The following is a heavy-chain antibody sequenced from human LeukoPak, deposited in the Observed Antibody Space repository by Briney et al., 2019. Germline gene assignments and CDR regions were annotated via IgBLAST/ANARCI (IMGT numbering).Heavy chain of an antibody. CDR3: ARRQYATSPVDP. D-gene: IGHD2-2*01. V-gene: IGHV4-34*01. CDR2: INHSGST. CDR1: GGSFSGYY. Sequence: TSETLSLTCAVYGGSFSGYYWSWIRQPPGKGLEWIGEINHSGSTNYNPSLKSRVSISKDTSKNQFSLRLTSATAADTAVYYCARRQYATSPVDPWGQGTLVTVSS. J-gene: IGHJ5*02.